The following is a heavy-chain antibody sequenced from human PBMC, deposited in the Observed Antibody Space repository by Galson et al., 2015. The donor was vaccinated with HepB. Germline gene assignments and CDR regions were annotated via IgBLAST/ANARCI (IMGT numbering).Heavy chain of an antibody. CDR2: ISSSGSTI. V-gene: IGHV3-11*01. Sequence: SLRLSCAASGFTFSDYYMSWIRQAPGKGLEWVSYISSSGSTIYYADSVKGRFTISRDNAKNSLYLQMNSLRAEDTAVYYCAREDPHGYGDYGGDTDYWGQGTLVTVSS. CDR1: GFTFSDYY. D-gene: IGHD4-17*01. J-gene: IGHJ4*02. CDR3: AREDPHGYGDYGGDTDY.